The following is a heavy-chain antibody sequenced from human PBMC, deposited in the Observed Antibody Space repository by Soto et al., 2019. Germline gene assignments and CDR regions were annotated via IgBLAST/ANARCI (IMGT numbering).Heavy chain of an antibody. CDR3: ARDSVSGSYYPPRYFDY. CDR2: ISGSGGST. Sequence: GHSLRLSFATSAFTFSSYAMSRVRQAPGKGLELVSAISGSGGSTYYADSVKGRFTISRDNAKNSLYLQMNSLRAEDTAVYYCARDSVSGSYYPPRYFDYWGQGTLVTVSS. V-gene: IGHV3-23*01. CDR1: AFTFSSYA. D-gene: IGHD1-26*01. J-gene: IGHJ4*02.